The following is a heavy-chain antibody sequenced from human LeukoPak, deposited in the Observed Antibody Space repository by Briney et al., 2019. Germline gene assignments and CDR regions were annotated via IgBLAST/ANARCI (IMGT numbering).Heavy chain of an antibody. D-gene: IGHD6-19*01. CDR1: GFTVSSNY. V-gene: IGHV3-53*01. CDR3: TRDGDSSGWSLDY. J-gene: IGHJ4*02. CDR2: IYAGGGT. Sequence: GGSLRLSCAASGFTVSSNYMSWVRQAPGKGLEWVSVIYAGGGTYYADPVKGRFTISRDNSKNTLYLQMNSLRAEDTAVYFCTRDGDSSGWSLDYWGQGTLVTASS.